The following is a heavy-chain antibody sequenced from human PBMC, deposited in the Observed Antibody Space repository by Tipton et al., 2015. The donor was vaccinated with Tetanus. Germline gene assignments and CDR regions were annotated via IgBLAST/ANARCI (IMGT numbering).Heavy chain of an antibody. J-gene: IGHJ4*02. CDR2: SWYDGTDK. V-gene: IGHV3-33*01. CDR1: GFIFSSYG. Sequence: SLRLSCAASGFIFSSYGIHWVRQAPGKGLEWVAVSWYDGTDKYYADSGNGRFTISRDNSKNTLYLQMNSLRAEDTAVYYCAREADCSGGSCFSGDFDNWGQGTQVTVSS. D-gene: IGHD2-15*01. CDR3: AREADCSGGSCFSGDFDN.